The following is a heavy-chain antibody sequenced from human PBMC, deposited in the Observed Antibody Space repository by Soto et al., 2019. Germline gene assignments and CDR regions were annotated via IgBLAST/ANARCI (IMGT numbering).Heavy chain of an antibody. CDR2: ISYDGNRE. CDR1: GFTFSNYG. D-gene: IGHD1-26*01. CDR3: AKDGAFRSFDGWLDA. Sequence: QVQVVESGGGVVQPGRSLRLSCAASGFTFSNYGMHWVRQAPGKGLEWVAVISYDGNREYYIDSVKGRFTISRDNSENTVHLQMNSLRGEDTAVYYCAKDGAFRSFDGWLDAWGQGTLVTVSS. J-gene: IGHJ5*02. V-gene: IGHV3-30*18.